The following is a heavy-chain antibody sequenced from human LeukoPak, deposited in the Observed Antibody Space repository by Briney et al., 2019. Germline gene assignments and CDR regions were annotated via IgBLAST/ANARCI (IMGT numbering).Heavy chain of an antibody. CDR3: ARNRASGTPYFDY. V-gene: IGHV4-59*08. J-gene: IGHJ4*02. D-gene: IGHD3-10*01. CDR2: IYYSGSS. Sequence: SETLSLTCTISRGSISGFYWSWIRQPPGKGLGWIGYIYYSGSSNYNPSLKSRVTISVDTSKDQFSLKLSSVTAADTAVYYCARNRASGTPYFDYWGQGTLVTVSS. CDR1: RGSISGFY.